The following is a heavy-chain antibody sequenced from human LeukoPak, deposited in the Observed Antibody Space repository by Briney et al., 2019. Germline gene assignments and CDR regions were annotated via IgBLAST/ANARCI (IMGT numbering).Heavy chain of an antibody. CDR1: GFTFSSYS. J-gene: IGHJ4*02. CDR2: ISVCGGTV. Sequence: PGGSLRLSCVASGFTFSSYSMNWVRRAPGKGLEWISYISVCGGTVSYADSVRGRFTISRNDAKNALYLQMNNLRDEDTAAYYCARDSGNHYDQLDCWGQGTLVTVSS. D-gene: IGHD3-22*01. V-gene: IGHV3-48*02. CDR3: ARDSGNHYDQLDC.